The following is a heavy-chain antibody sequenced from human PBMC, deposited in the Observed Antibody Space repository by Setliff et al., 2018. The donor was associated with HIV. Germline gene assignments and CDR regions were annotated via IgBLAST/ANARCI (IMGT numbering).Heavy chain of an antibody. J-gene: IGHJ4*03. V-gene: IGHV4-31*03. Sequence: KSSETLSLTCTVSGGSIVSGGHYWNWIRQLPGKGLEWIGYIHYSGRPYYSPSLESRITISVDTSKNQFSLKLSSVTAADTAVYYCARSLSGSGSYLDYWGQGTLVTVSS. D-gene: IGHD3-10*01. CDR3: ARSLSGSGSYLDY. CDR1: GGSIVSGGHY. CDR2: IHYSGRP.